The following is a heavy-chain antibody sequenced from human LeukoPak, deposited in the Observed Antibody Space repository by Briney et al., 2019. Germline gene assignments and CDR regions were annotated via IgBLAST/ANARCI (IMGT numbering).Heavy chain of an antibody. Sequence: PGGSLRLSCSASGFVFSFYTMYWVRQAPGKGPEYVSTITGSGTGGNIYYADSVKGRFTTSRDDSKSILFLEMNGLRSEDTAVYYCVKDFGRVRGTPDSWGQGTLVTVSS. CDR2: ITGSGTGGNI. V-gene: IGHV3-64D*06. CDR1: GFVFSFYT. D-gene: IGHD3-16*01. CDR3: VKDFGRVRGTPDS. J-gene: IGHJ4*02.